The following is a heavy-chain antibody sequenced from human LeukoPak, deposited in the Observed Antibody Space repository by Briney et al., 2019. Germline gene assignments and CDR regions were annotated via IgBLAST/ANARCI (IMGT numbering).Heavy chain of an antibody. CDR1: GFTFSSYG. D-gene: IGHD3-16*01. CDR3: PKDSLADIDY. V-gene: IGHV3-30*02. CDR2: IRHDGTIT. J-gene: IGHJ4*02. Sequence: PGGSLRLSCAASGFTFSSYGMYWVRQAPGKGLEFVAFIRHDGTITYYADSVKGRSTISRDNSKNTMYLQMHSLRTEDTAVYYCPKDSLADIDYWGQGTLVTVSS.